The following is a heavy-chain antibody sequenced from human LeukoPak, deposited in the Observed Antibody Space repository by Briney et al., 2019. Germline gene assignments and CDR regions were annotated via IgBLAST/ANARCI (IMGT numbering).Heavy chain of an antibody. V-gene: IGHV3-23*01. Sequence: PGGSLRLSCAVSGFAYRSYGMSWVRQAPGKGLEWVSAISGSADSTYYADSVKGRFTISRDNSKNTLYLQLNSLRAEDTAVYYCAKNRGVLRNFDCFDYWGQGTLVTVSP. D-gene: IGHD3-9*01. CDR2: ISGSADST. CDR3: AKNRGVLRNFDCFDY. CDR1: GFAYRSYG. J-gene: IGHJ4*02.